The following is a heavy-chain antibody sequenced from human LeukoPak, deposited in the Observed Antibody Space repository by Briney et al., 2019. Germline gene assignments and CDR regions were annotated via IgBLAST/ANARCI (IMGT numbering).Heavy chain of an antibody. CDR2: IYSGGST. CDR3: AGHSSSWYGSEDWFDP. V-gene: IGHV3-53*01. CDR1: GFTVSSNY. Sequence: GGSLRLSCAASGFTVSSNYMSWVRQAPGKGLEWVSVIYSGGSTYYADSVKGRFTISRDNSKNTLYLQMNSLRAEDTAVYYCAGHSSSWYGSEDWFDPWGQGTLVTVSS. D-gene: IGHD6-13*01. J-gene: IGHJ5*02.